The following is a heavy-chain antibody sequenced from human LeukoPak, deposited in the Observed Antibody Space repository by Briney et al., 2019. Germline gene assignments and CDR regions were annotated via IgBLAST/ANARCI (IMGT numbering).Heavy chain of an antibody. CDR3: AKSGLILRWHLDY. V-gene: IGHV3-30*18. CDR2: ISYDGSNK. J-gene: IGHJ4*02. CDR1: GFTFSSYG. Sequence: QPGRSLRLSCAASGFTFSSYGMHWVRQAPGKGLGWVAVISYDGSNKYYADSVKGRFTISRDNSKNTLYLQMNSLRAEDTAVYYCAKSGLILRWHLDYWGQGTLVTVSS. D-gene: IGHD4-23*01.